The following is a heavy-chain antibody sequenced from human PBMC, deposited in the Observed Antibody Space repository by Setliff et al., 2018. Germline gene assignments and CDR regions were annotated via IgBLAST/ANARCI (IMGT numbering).Heavy chain of an antibody. CDR2: IYAIRST. J-gene: IGHJ4*02. CDR3: ATARRGYQYGSGSLFDD. D-gene: IGHD3-10*01. CDR1: GGSISSATSY. V-gene: IGHV4-61*02. Sequence: PSETLSLTCIVSGGSISSATSYWNWIRQPAGKELEWIGRIYAIRSTNYNPSLKSRVTISLDTSNNQFSLKLSSVTAADTAVYYCATARRGYQYGSGSLFDDWGQGTQVTVSS.